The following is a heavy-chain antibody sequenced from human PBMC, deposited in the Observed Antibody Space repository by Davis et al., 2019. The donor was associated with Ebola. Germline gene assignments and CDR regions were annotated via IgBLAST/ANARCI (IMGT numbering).Heavy chain of an antibody. CDR3: ARKRLWFGEGFDY. CDR2: IYYSGST. CDR1: GGSISSGGYY. D-gene: IGHD3-10*01. V-gene: IGHV4-31*03. J-gene: IGHJ4*02. Sequence: SETLSLTCTVSGGSISSGGYYWSWIRQHPGKGLEWIGYIYYSGSTYYNPSLKSRVTISVDTSKNQFSLKLSSVTAADTAVYYCARKRLWFGEGFDYWGQGTLVTVSS.